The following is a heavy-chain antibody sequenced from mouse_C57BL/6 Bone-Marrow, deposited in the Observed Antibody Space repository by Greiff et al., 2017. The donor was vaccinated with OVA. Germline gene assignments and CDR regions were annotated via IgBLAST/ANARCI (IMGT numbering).Heavy chain of an antibody. V-gene: IGHV1-69*01. CDR3: ARPLITTVGYYAMDY. Sequence: QVQLKQPGAELVMPGASVKLSCKASGYTFTSYWMHWVKQRPGQGLEWIGEIDPSDSYTNYNQKFKGKSTLTVDKSSSTAYMQLSSLTSEDSAVYYCARPLITTVGYYAMDYWGQGTSVTVSS. J-gene: IGHJ4*01. CDR2: IDPSDSYT. D-gene: IGHD1-1*01. CDR1: GYTFTSYW.